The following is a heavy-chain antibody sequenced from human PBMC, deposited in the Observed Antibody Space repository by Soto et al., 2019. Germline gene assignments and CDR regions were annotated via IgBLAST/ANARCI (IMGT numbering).Heavy chain of an antibody. Sequence: ASVKVSCKACGGTFSSYTIRWVRQATGKGLELMGWISPYDDKTIYAQTFQGRVTLTADRSTRTVYLDLRSLKSNDTAVYYCARGGYYDNVWGKLSHYGLDKWGQGTSVTVSS. D-gene: IGHD3-16*01. CDR3: ARGGYYDNVWGKLSHYGLDK. J-gene: IGHJ6*02. CDR1: GGTFSSYT. CDR2: ISPYDDKT. V-gene: IGHV1-18*01.